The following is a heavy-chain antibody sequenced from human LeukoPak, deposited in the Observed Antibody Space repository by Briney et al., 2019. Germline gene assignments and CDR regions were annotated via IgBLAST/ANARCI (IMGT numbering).Heavy chain of an antibody. D-gene: IGHD3-22*01. CDR3: ARGGGSTMIVVVNPSPIDY. Sequence: RASVKVSCKASGGTFSSCAISWVRQAPGQGLEWMGGIIPIFGTANYAQKFQGRVTITADESTSTAYMELSSLRSEDTAVYYCARGGGSTMIVVVNPSPIDYWGQGTLVTVSS. CDR2: IIPIFGTA. CDR1: GGTFSSCA. V-gene: IGHV1-69*13. J-gene: IGHJ4*02.